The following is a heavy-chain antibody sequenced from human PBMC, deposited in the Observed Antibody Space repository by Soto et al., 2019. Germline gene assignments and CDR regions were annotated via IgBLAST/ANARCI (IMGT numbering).Heavy chain of an antibody. V-gene: IGHV2-5*01. D-gene: IGHD5-12*01. J-gene: IGHJ4*02. CDR2: IYWNDDK. Sequence: QITLKESGPTLVKPTQTLTLTCTFSGFSLSTSGVGVGWIRQPPGKALEWLALIYWNDDKRYSPSLKSRLTITKDTSKNQVVLTMTNMDPVDTATYYCAQAEGRWLQLGFDYWGQGTLVTVSS. CDR1: GFSLSTSGVG. CDR3: AQAEGRWLQLGFDY.